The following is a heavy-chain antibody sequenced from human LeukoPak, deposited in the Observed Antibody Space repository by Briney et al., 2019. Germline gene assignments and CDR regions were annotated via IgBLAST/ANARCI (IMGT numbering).Heavy chain of an antibody. CDR3: TRELELQSYYYYGMDV. Sequence: PGGSLRLSCAAPGFTLSVSPMHWVRQASGKGLEWVGRIRSKANSYATAYAASVKGRFTISRDDSKNTAYLQMNSLKTEDTAVYYCTRELELQSYYYYGMDVWGQGTTVTVSS. J-gene: IGHJ6*02. CDR2: IRSKANSYAT. D-gene: IGHD1-7*01. V-gene: IGHV3-73*01. CDR1: GFTLSVSP.